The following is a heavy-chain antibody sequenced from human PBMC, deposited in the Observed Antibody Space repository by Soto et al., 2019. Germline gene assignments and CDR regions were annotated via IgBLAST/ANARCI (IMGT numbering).Heavy chain of an antibody. CDR2: IYWDDDK. CDR1: GFSLSTSGVG. V-gene: IGHV2-5*02. Sequence: QITLKESGPTLVKPTQTLTLTCTFSGFSLSTSGVGVGWIRQPPGKALEWLALIYWDDDKRYSPSLKSRLTITKDTSKNQVVLTMTNMDPVDTATYYCAHRREQRYYYGSGRRSYYFDYWGQGTLVTVSS. CDR3: AHRREQRYYYGSGRRSYYFDY. J-gene: IGHJ4*02. D-gene: IGHD3-10*01.